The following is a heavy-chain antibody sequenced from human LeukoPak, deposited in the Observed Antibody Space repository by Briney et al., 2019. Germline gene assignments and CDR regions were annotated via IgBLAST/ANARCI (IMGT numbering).Heavy chain of an antibody. Sequence: ASVKVSCKASGYTFTSYDINWARQATGQGLEWMGWMNPNSGNTGYAQKFQGRVTMTRNTSISTAYMELSSLRSEDTAVYYCARVMVRGVTKDYWGQGTLVTVSS. D-gene: IGHD3-10*01. J-gene: IGHJ4*02. CDR3: ARVMVRGVTKDY. V-gene: IGHV1-8*01. CDR2: MNPNSGNT. CDR1: GYTFTSYD.